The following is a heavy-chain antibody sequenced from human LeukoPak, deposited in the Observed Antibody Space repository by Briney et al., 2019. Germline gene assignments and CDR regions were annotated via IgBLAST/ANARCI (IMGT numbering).Heavy chain of an antibody. V-gene: IGHV3-53*01. J-gene: IGHJ4*02. CDR3: AKAFGPVIAAAGTGAD. CDR2: IYSGGST. D-gene: IGHD6-13*01. Sequence: GGSLRLSCAASGFTVSSNYMSWVRQAPGKGLEWVSVIYSGGSTYYADSVKGRFTISRDNSKNTLYLQMNSLRAEDTAVYYCAKAFGPVIAAAGTGADWGQGTPVIVSS. CDR1: GFTVSSNY.